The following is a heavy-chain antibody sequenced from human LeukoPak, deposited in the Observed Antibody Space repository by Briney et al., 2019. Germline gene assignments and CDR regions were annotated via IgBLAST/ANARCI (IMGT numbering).Heavy chain of an antibody. CDR2: IYYTVST. J-gene: IGHJ4*02. CDR3: ASMDYDFWSGYSTLDY. D-gene: IGHD3-3*01. CDR1: GGSLSSYY. Sequence: SQTLSLTCTLSGGSLSSYYWSWIRQPPGKGLGWIGYIYYTVSTNYNPSLKSRVTISVEKSKNLFSLKLSSVTAADTAVYYCASMDYDFWSGYSTLDYWGQGTLVTVSS. V-gene: IGHV4-59*12.